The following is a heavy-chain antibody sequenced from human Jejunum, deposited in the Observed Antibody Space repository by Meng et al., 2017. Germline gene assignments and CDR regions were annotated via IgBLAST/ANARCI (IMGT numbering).Heavy chain of an antibody. CDR1: GYTFMSQA. CDR3: ARDLTYGFLE. CDR2: INTNTGNP. Sequence: QVQRGHSGSRLKKPGASVKVSCKASGYTFMSQAMNWVRQAPGQGLEWMGWINTNTGNPRYAQGFTGRFVFSLDTSVSTAYLQITSLKAEDTAVYYCARDLTYGFLEWGQGTLVTVFS. J-gene: IGHJ4*02. D-gene: IGHD3-3*01. V-gene: IGHV7-4-1*02.